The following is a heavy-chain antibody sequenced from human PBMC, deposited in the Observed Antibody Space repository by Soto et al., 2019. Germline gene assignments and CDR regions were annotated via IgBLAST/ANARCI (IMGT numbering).Heavy chain of an antibody. CDR2: MNPNSGNT. J-gene: IGHJ6*03. Sequence: ASVKVSCKASGYTFTSYDINWVRQATGQGLEWMGWMNPNSGNTGYAQKFQGRVTMTRNTSISTAYMELSSLRSEDTAVYYCARGDETPGGYYYYMDVWGKGTTVTGSS. D-gene: IGHD3-16*01. CDR3: ARGDETPGGYYYYMDV. V-gene: IGHV1-8*01. CDR1: GYTFTSYD.